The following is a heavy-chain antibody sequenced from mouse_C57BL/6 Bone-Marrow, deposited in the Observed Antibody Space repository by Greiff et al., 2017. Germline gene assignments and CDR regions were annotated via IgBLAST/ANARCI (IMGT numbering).Heavy chain of an antibody. CDR1: GYSITSGYY. CDR3: ARGLLRAFAY. Sequence: EVQLQQSGPGLVKPSQSLSLTCSVTGYSITSGYYWNWIRQFPGNKLEWMGYISYDGSNNYNPSLKNRISITRDTSKNQFFLKLNSVTTEDTATYYCARGLLRAFAYWGQGTLVTVSA. V-gene: IGHV3-6*01. CDR2: ISYDGSN. J-gene: IGHJ3*01. D-gene: IGHD1-1*01.